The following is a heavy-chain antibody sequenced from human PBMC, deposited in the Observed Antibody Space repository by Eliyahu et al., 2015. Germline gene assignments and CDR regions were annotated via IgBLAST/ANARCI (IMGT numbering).Heavy chain of an antibody. CDR2: ITDNGSPR. V-gene: IGHV3-11*01. J-gene: IGHJ3*02. Sequence: QVQVVEXGGGXVKPGGSLRLSCXXSGFTFSDFYMSWLRQAPGKGLEWIAYITDNGSPRYYADSVKGRFTISRDNAKKLLYLQMNSLRVEDTAVYYCARDAEIHAFHIWLQGTMVTVS. CDR1: GFTFSDFY. D-gene: IGHD1-14*01. CDR3: ARDAEIHAFHI.